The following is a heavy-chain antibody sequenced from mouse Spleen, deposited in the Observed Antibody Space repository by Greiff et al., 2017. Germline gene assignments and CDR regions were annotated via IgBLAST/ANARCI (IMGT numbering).Heavy chain of an antibody. D-gene: IGHD2-4*01. CDR2: IWSGGST. CDR3: ARKGDDYDAQFAY. CDR1: GFSLTSYG. Sequence: VQLQQSGPGLVQPSQSLSITCTVSGFSLTSYGVHWVRQSPGKGLEWLGVIWSGGSTDYNAAFISRLSISKDNSKSQVFFKMNSLQADDTAIYYCARKGDDYDAQFAYWGQGTLVTVSA. V-gene: IGHV2-4-1*01. J-gene: IGHJ3*01.